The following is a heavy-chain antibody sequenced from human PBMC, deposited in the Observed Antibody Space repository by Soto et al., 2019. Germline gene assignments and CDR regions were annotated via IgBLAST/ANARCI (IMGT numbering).Heavy chain of an antibody. CDR3: ARDIPHCSGGSCFVY. CDR1: GFTFSSYS. J-gene: IGHJ4*02. D-gene: IGHD2-15*01. Sequence: EVQLVESGGGLVKPGGSLRLSCAASGFTFSSYSMNWVRQAPGKGLEWVSSISSSSSYIYYADSVKGRFTISRDNAKNSLYLQMNSLRAEDTAVYYCARDIPHCSGGSCFVYWGQGTLVTVSS. V-gene: IGHV3-21*01. CDR2: ISSSSSYI.